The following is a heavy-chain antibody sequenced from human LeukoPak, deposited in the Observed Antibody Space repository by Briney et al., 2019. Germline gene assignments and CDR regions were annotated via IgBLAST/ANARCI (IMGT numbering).Heavy chain of an antibody. J-gene: IGHJ4*02. CDR2: IIPIFGTA. Sequence: SVKVSCKASGGTFSSYAISWVRQAPGQGLEWMGGIIPIFGTANYAQKFQGRVTITTDESTSTAYMELSSLSSEDTAVYYCAREAGFDSSSWYDYWGQGTLVTVSS. CDR1: GGTFSSYA. CDR3: AREAGFDSSSWYDY. V-gene: IGHV1-69*05. D-gene: IGHD6-13*01.